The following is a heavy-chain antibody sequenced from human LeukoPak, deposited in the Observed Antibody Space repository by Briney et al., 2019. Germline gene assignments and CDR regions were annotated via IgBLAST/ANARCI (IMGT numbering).Heavy chain of an antibody. Sequence: GGSLRLSRAPSGLTFSSYWMSGVRQAPGKGLEWVANIKQDGSGKYYVDSVKGRFTISRDNAKNSLFLQMNSLRAEDTAVYYCARGEYYYDGGYWGQGTLVTVSS. D-gene: IGHD3-22*01. CDR2: IKQDGSGK. CDR1: GLTFSSYW. CDR3: ARGEYYYDGGY. J-gene: IGHJ4*02. V-gene: IGHV3-7*04.